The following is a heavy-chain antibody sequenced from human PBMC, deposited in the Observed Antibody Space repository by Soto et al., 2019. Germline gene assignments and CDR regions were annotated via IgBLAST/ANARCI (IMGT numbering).Heavy chain of an antibody. CDR3: ARQYCITSSCYIGLDV. Sequence: PXXSLRISFMGSGYSFSSYWIAWVLQMPGKGLEWMGIIYPGDSDTRYSPSFQGQVTISADKSISTAYLQWSSLKASHTAIYYCARQYCITSSCYIGLDVWGQGTTVTVSS. J-gene: IGHJ6*02. D-gene: IGHD2-2*02. CDR1: GYSFSSYW. CDR2: IYPGDSDT. V-gene: IGHV5-51*01.